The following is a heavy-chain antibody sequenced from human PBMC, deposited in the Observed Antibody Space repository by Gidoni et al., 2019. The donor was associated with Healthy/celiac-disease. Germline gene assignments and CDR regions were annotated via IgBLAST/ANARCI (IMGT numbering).Heavy chain of an antibody. V-gene: IGHV3-23*01. CDR1: GFTFSSYA. CDR3: AKPYWGHYDFWSGYSPYYYGMDV. J-gene: IGHJ6*02. D-gene: IGHD3-3*01. Sequence: EVQLLESGGGLVQPGGFLRLSCASSGFTFSSYAISWVRQAPGKGLEWGSAISGSGGSTYYADAVKGRFTSSRDNSKNTLYLQMNSLRAEDTAVYYCAKPYWGHYDFWSGYSPYYYGMDVWGQGTTVTVSS. CDR2: ISGSGGST.